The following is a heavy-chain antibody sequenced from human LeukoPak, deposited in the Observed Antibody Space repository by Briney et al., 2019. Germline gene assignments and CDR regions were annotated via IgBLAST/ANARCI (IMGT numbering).Heavy chain of an antibody. J-gene: IGHJ5*02. V-gene: IGHV4-34*01. Sequence: SETLSLTCAVYGGSFSGYYWSWIRQPPGKGLEWIGEINHSGSTNYNPSLKRRVTISVDTSKNQFSLKLSSVTAADTAVYYCARAMTFWSGYLYNWFDPWGQGTLVTVSS. CDR2: INHSGST. CDR1: GGSFSGYY. CDR3: ARAMTFWSGYLYNWFDP. D-gene: IGHD3-3*01.